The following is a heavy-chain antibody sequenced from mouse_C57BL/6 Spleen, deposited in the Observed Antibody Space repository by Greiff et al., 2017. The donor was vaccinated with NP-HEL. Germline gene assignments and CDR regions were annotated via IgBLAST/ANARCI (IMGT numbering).Heavy chain of an antibody. CDR2: IYPGDGDT. Sequence: VQLQQSGPELVKPGASVKISCKASGYAFSSSWMNWVKQRPGKGLEWIGRIYPGDGDTNYNGKFKGKATLTADKSSSTAYMQLSSLTSEDSAVYFCARGKGVPHYFDYWGQGTTLTVSS. CDR1: GYAFSSSW. CDR3: ARGKGVPHYFDY. V-gene: IGHV1-82*01. D-gene: IGHD2-14*01. J-gene: IGHJ2*01.